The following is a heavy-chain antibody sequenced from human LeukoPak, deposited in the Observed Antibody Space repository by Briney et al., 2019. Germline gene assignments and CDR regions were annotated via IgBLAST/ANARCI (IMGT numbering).Heavy chain of an antibody. CDR1: GGSISSYY. J-gene: IGHJ4*02. CDR3: ARHVSGDSDYFDY. CDR2: IYYSGST. V-gene: IGHV4-59*08. D-gene: IGHD2-21*02. Sequence: SETLSLTCTVSGGSISSYYWSWIRQPPGKGLEWIGYIYYSGSTNYNPSLKSRVTISVDTSKNQFSLKLSSVTAADTAVYYCARHVSGDSDYFDYWGQGTLVTVSS.